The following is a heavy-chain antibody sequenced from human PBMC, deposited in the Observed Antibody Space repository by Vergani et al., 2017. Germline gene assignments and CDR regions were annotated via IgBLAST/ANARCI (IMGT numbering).Heavy chain of an antibody. Sequence: EVQLVESGGGLVQPGGSLRLSCAASGFTFSSYEMNWVRQAPGKGLEWVSYISSSGSTIYYADSVKGRFTISRDNAKNSLYLQMNSLRAEDTAVYYCAKGSNQWLVRASFDYWGQGTLVTVSS. V-gene: IGHV3-48*03. J-gene: IGHJ4*02. CDR1: GFTFSSYE. CDR3: AKGSNQWLVRASFDY. CDR2: ISSSGSTI. D-gene: IGHD6-19*01.